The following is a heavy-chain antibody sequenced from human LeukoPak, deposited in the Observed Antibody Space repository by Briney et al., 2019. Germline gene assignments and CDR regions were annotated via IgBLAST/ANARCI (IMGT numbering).Heavy chain of an antibody. CDR2: ISVSGAT. Sequence: HPGGSLRLSCVASDFTFRTYPMSWIRQPPGKGLEGVSAISVSGATSYADSVKGRFTISRDNSKNTLYLQMNSLRAEDTAVYYCAKDSRWPNDAFDIWGQGTLVTVSS. CDR3: AKDSRWPNDAFDI. D-gene: IGHD6-13*01. J-gene: IGHJ3*02. CDR1: DFTFRTYP. V-gene: IGHV3-23*01.